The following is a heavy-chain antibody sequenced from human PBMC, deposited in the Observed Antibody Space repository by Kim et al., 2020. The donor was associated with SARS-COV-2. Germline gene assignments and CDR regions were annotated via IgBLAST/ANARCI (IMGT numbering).Heavy chain of an antibody. Sequence: SETLSLTCTVSGGSISSYYWSWIRQPPGKGLEWIGYIYYSGSTNYNPSLKSRVTISVDTSKNQFSLKLSSVTAADTAVYYCARDPSYGGNSHYDAFVIWG. V-gene: IGHV4-59*01. D-gene: IGHD4-17*01. CDR1: GGSISSYY. J-gene: IGHJ3*02. CDR2: IYYSGST. CDR3: ARDPSYGGNSHYDAFVI.